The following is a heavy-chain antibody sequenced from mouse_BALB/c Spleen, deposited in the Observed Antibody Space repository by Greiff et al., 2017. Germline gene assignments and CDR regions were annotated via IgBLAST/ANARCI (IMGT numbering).Heavy chain of an antibody. CDR1: GFSLTSYG. CDR3: ARKTVEGYYAMDY. Sequence: VQLVESGPGLVQPSQSLSITCTVSGFSLTSYGVHWVRQSPGKGLEWLGVIWSGGSTDYNAAFISRLSISKDNSKSQVFFKMNSLQANDTAIYYCARKTVEGYYAMDYWGQGTSVTVSS. J-gene: IGHJ4*01. CDR2: IWSGGST. D-gene: IGHD1-1*01. V-gene: IGHV2-2*02.